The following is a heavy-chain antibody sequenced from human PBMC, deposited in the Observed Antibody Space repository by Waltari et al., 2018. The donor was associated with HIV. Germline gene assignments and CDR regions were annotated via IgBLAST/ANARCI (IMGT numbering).Heavy chain of an antibody. CDR3: AGRPGD. CDR2: ISASGGVI. J-gene: IGHJ4*02. Sequence: QDLLVESGGGLVNPGGSLRLSCAATGFSFRAYYMSWIRQAPGKGLEWSAYISASGGVIYYADSVKDRFTVSRDNSNNLLYLQMDNVNADDTAMYYCAGRPGDWGQGTLVTVSS. D-gene: IGHD7-27*01. CDR1: GFSFRAYY. V-gene: IGHV3-11*01.